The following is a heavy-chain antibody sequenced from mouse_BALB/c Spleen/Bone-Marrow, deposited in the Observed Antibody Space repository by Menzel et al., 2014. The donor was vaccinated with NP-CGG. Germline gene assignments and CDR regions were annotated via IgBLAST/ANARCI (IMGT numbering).Heavy chain of an antibody. CDR2: ITPSTGYI. CDR1: GYTFTSYW. Sequence: QVQLQQSGAELAKPGASVKMSCKASGYTFTSYWMHWIKQRPGQGLEWIGYITPSTGYIEYNQKFKDKATLTADKSSSTAYMQLSSLTSEDSAVYYCARPRFVYWGQGTLVTVSA. V-gene: IGHV1-7*01. CDR3: ARPRFVY. J-gene: IGHJ3*01.